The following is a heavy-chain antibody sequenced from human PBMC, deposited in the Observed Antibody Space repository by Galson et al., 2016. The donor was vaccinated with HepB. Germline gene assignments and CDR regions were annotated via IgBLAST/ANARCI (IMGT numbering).Heavy chain of an antibody. J-gene: IGHJ4*02. V-gene: IGHV6-1*01. CDR3: ARVSLITASVWTWSAVDY. Sequence: CAISGDSVSSNSAAWNWIRQSPSRGLEWLGRIYYRSNWHYDYAVSVKSRVTINPDTSKNQFSLRLNSVTPEDTAVYYCARVSLITASVWTWSAVDYWGLGTPVTVSS. CDR1: GDSVSSNSAA. D-gene: IGHD6-19*01. CDR2: IYYRSNWHY.